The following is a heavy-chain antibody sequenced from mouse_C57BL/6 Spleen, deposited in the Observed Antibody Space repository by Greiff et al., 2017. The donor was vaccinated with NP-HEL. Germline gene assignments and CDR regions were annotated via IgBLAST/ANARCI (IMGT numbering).Heavy chain of an antibody. CDR1: GYTFTSYW. CDR3: ARRRSYDGSDY. Sequence: VQLQQSGAELVKPGASVKMSCKASGYTFTSYWITWVKQRPGQGLEWIGDIYPGSGSTNYNEKFKSKATLTVDTSSSTAYMQLSSLTSEDSAVYYCARRRSYDGSDYWGQGTTLTVSS. CDR2: IYPGSGST. J-gene: IGHJ2*01. D-gene: IGHD2-3*01. V-gene: IGHV1-55*01.